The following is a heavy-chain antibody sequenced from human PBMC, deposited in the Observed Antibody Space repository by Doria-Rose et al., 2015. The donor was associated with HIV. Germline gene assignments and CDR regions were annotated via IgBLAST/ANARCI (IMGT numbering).Heavy chain of an antibody. CDR2: IYPGDSDT. Sequence: EVQLVQSRAEVKKPGESLKISCKASGYIFTNYWFGWVRQMPRKGLEWMGIIYPGDSDTRYSPSFQGQATFSADKSISTAYLQWSSLKASDTAMYYCARLGNYDSGSTFDYWGQGTLVTVSS. V-gene: IGHV5-51*01. CDR3: ARLGNYDSGSTFDY. CDR1: GYIFTNYW. D-gene: IGHD3-10*01. J-gene: IGHJ4*02.